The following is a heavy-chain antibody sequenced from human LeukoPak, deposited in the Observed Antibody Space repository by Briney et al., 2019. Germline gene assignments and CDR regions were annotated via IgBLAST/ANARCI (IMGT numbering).Heavy chain of an antibody. Sequence: GGSLRLSCAASGFTFSSYGMHWVRQAPGKGLEWVAFIRYDGSNKYYADSVKGRFTISRDNSKNTLYLQMNSLRAEDTAVYYCAKERTRYVDTAMVTLFYGMDVWGQGTTVTVSS. D-gene: IGHD5-18*01. CDR3: AKERTRYVDTAMVTLFYGMDV. V-gene: IGHV3-30*02. J-gene: IGHJ6*02. CDR2: IRYDGSNK. CDR1: GFTFSSYG.